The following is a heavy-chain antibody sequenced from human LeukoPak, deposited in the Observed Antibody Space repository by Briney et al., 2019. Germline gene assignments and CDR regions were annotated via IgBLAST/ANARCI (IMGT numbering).Heavy chain of an antibody. J-gene: IGHJ4*02. V-gene: IGHV3-21*01. CDR1: GFTVSSNY. D-gene: IGHD1-14*01. CDR2: ISSTSSDI. CDR3: ARGRLFGRGRNPDSLYYLDY. Sequence: PGGSLRLSCAASGFTVSSNYMSWVRQAPGKGLEWVSSISSTSSDIYYADSVKGRFTISRDDAKNSLYLQMNSLRAEDTAVYYCARGRLFGRGRNPDSLYYLDYWGQGTLVTVSS.